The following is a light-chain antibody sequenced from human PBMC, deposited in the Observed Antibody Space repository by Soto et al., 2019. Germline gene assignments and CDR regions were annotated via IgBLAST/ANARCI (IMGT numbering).Light chain of an antibody. Sequence: EIVMTQSPATLSVSPGERATLSCRASQSVSSNLAWYQQKPGQAPRLLIFGASTRATGTPARFSGSGSETEFTLTISSLQSEDFAVYYCQQYSDWPLTFGGGTKVEI. CDR3: QQYSDWPLT. CDR2: GAS. V-gene: IGKV3D-15*01. CDR1: QSVSSN. J-gene: IGKJ4*01.